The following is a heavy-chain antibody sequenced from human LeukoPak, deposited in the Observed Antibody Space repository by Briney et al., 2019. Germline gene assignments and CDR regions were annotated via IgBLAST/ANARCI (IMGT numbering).Heavy chain of an antibody. CDR3: AKGLSLSGHMSGYPFGAFET. CDR2: ASNSGSST. V-gene: IGHV3-23*05. D-gene: IGHD3-9*01. CDR1: GFNFVFEA. J-gene: IGHJ3*02. Sequence: GGSLRLSCAASGFNFVFEAMTWVRQAPGKGLEWVSSASNSGSSTYYARAVKGRFTISRDNSKNILYLQMSSLRVDDTAVYYCAKGLSLSGHMSGYPFGAFETWGQGTMVTVSS.